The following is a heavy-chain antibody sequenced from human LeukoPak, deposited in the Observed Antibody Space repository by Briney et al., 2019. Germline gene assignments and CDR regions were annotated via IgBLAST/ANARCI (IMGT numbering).Heavy chain of an antibody. D-gene: IGHD1-26*01. Sequence: SETLSPTCTVSGGSISPYYWSWIRQPPGKGLEWIGYIYYSGSTNYNPSLKSRVTISVDTSKNQFSLKLSSVTAADTAVYYCARLPIYSGSYYTVDYWGQGTLVTVSS. CDR1: GGSISPYY. V-gene: IGHV4-59*01. CDR2: IYYSGST. CDR3: ARLPIYSGSYYTVDY. J-gene: IGHJ4*02.